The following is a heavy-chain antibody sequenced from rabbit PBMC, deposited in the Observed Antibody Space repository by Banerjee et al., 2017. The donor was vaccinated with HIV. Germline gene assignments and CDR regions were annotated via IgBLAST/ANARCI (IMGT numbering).Heavy chain of an antibody. Sequence: QSLEESGGGLVKPGASLTLTCKASGFSFSGDYDMCWVRQAPGKGLEWIACIYTGSSGSTYYASWAKGRFTISKTSSTTVTLQMTSLTVADTATYFCARDDWTYGDAGYPYGMELWGPGTLVTVS. D-gene: IGHD6-1*01. J-gene: IGHJ4*01. CDR1: GFSFSGDYD. CDR3: ARDDWTYGDAGYPYGMEL. V-gene: IGHV1S40*01. CDR2: IYTGSSGST.